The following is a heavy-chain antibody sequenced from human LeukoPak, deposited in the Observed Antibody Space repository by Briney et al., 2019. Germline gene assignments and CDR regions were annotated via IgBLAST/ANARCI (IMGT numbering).Heavy chain of an antibody. CDR1: GGSISSGGYY. Sequence: SQTLSLTCTVSGGSISSGGYYWSWIRQHPGKGLEWIGYIYYSGSTYYNPSLKSRVTISVDTSKNQFSLKLSSVTAADTAVYYCAGYCSSTSCYRYLNWFDPWGQGTLVTVYS. CDR3: AGYCSSTSCYRYLNWFDP. J-gene: IGHJ5*02. D-gene: IGHD2-2*01. V-gene: IGHV4-31*03. CDR2: IYYSGST.